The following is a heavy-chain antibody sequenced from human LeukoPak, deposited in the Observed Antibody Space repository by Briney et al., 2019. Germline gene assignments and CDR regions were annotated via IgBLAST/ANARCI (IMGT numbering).Heavy chain of an antibody. V-gene: IGHV4-59*01. J-gene: IGHJ4*02. Sequence: SETLSLTCTVSGASMSSYYWSWIRQPPGKGLEWIGYIYYSGSTNYNPSLKSRVTISVDTSKNQSTLKLSSVTAADTAVYYCARGRYGWLPFDYWGQGTLVTVSS. CDR2: IYYSGST. CDR3: ARGRYGWLPFDY. D-gene: IGHD3-16*01. CDR1: GASMSSYY.